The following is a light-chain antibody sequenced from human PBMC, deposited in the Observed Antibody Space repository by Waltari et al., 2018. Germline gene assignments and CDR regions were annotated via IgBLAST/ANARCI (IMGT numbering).Light chain of an antibody. CDR3: QQYCISLSLT. CDR2: GAS. Sequence: EIGVTQSPGTLSLSPGERATLSCRASQSVSISYLAWYQQKPGQAPRLLIYGASSMATGIPDRFSCSGSGTDFTLTISSLEPEDFAVYYCQQYCISLSLTFGQGTTVEIK. J-gene: IGKJ1*01. CDR1: QSVSISY. V-gene: IGKV3-20*01.